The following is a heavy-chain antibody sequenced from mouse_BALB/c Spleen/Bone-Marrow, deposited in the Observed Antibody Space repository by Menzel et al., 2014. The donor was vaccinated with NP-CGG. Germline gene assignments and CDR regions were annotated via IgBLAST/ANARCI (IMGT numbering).Heavy chain of an antibody. CDR2: IRNKAYSYTT. CDR1: GFTFTDYY. Sequence: EVQLVESGGGLVQPGGSLRLSCATSGFTFTDYYMNWVRQPPGKALEWLGFIRNKAYSYTTEYSASVKGRFTISGDNSQSILYLQMNTLRAEDSATYYCARDMGGLLFDYWGQGTTLTVSS. V-gene: IGHV7-3*02. CDR3: ARDMGGLLFDY. J-gene: IGHJ2*01. D-gene: IGHD2-3*01.